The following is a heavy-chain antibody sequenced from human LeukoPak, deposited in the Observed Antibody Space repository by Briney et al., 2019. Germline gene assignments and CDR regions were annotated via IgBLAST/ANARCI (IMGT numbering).Heavy chain of an antibody. V-gene: IGHV3-23*01. CDR3: AKPSGWYPAFDY. D-gene: IGHD6-19*01. CDR2: ITGTSGST. J-gene: IGHJ4*02. CDR1: GFTFRSYA. Sequence: GGSLRLSCAASGFTFRSYAMSWVRQAPGKGLEWVSTITGTSGSTYYADSVKGRFTISRDNSKNTLYLQMNSLRDEDTAVYYCAKPSGWYPAFDYWGQGTLVTVSS.